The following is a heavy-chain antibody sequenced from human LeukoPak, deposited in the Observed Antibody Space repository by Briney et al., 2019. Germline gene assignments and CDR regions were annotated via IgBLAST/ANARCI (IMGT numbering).Heavy chain of an antibody. CDR1: GDSISSGDYY. CDR2: ISSSGST. CDR3: ARVRGYNYGSDAFDI. D-gene: IGHD5-18*01. J-gene: IGHJ3*02. V-gene: IGHV4-61*02. Sequence: SQTLSLTCTVSGDSISSGDYYWSWIRQPAGKGLEWIGRISSSGSTNYNPSLKSRVTISVDTSKNQFSLKLRSVTAADTAVYYCARVRGYNYGSDAFDIWGQGTMVTVSS.